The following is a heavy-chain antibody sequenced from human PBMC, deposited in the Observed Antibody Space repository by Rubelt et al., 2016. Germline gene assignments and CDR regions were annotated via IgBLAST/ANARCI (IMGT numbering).Heavy chain of an antibody. CDR1: GGSISSSGFY. CDR2: IDYSGGT. Sequence: QLQLQESGPGLVKPSETLSLTCTVSGGSISSSGFYWGWIRQPPGKGLEWIATIDYSGGTYYNPSLKSRVTISVDTSKTQFSLRLSSVTAADTAVYYCVRDFGNYATDHWGQGTLVTVSS. D-gene: IGHD1-7*01. J-gene: IGHJ5*02. CDR3: VRDFGNYATDH. V-gene: IGHV4-39*07.